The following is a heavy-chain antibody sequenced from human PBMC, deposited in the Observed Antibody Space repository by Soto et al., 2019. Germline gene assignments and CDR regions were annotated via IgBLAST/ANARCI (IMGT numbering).Heavy chain of an antibody. D-gene: IGHD2-8*01. Sequence: PSETLSLTCSVSGGSISSGPYSWGWIRQPPGKGLEWIGTFYYSGRTFYNPSLESRVTISVDPSKNQFSLKVSSVTAADTAVYYRARLGGYCANARCYGYYGMDVWGQGTTVTVSS. CDR3: ARLGGYCANARCYGYYGMDV. J-gene: IGHJ6*02. V-gene: IGHV4-39*01. CDR2: FYYSGRT. CDR1: GGSISSGPYS.